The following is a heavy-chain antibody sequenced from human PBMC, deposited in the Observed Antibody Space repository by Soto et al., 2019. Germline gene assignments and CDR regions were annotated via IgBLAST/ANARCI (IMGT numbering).Heavy chain of an antibody. CDR3: ARGGEIVVVPAAMLNYFDY. CDR2: INHSGST. D-gene: IGHD2-2*01. V-gene: IGHV4-34*01. Sequence: QVQLQQWGAGLLKPSETLSLTCAVYGGSFSGYYWSWIRQPPGKGLEWIGEINHSGSTNYNPSLKSRFTISVDTSKNQFSLKLSSVTAADTAVYYCARGGEIVVVPAAMLNYFDYWGQGTLVTVSS. J-gene: IGHJ4*02. CDR1: GGSFSGYY.